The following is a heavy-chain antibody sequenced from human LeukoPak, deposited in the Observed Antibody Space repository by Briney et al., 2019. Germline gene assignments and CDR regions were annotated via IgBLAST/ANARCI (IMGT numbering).Heavy chain of an antibody. CDR2: INPNSGGT. V-gene: IGHV1-2*02. Sequence: ASVKVSCKASGYTFTGYYMHWVRQAPGQGLEWMGWINPNSGGTNYAQKFQGGVTMTRDTSISTAYMELSRLRSDDTAVYYCARDRYDFWSGPPGWFDPWGQGTLVTVSS. D-gene: IGHD3-3*01. CDR3: ARDRYDFWSGPPGWFDP. CDR1: GYTFTGYY. J-gene: IGHJ5*02.